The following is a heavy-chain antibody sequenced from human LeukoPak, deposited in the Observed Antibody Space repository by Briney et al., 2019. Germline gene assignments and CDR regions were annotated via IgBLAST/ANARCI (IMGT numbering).Heavy chain of an antibody. Sequence: SETLSLTCTVSGGSISSGSYYWSWIRQPAGKGLEWIGRIYTSGSTNYNPSLKSRVTISVDTSKNQFSLKLSSVTAADTAVYYCAREGYCSSTSCYQTGYGSWYYYYYYMDVWSKGTTVTVSS. J-gene: IGHJ6*03. CDR2: IYTSGST. CDR3: AREGYCSSTSCYQTGYGSWYYYYYYMDV. V-gene: IGHV4-61*02. CDR1: GGSISSGSYY. D-gene: IGHD2-2*01.